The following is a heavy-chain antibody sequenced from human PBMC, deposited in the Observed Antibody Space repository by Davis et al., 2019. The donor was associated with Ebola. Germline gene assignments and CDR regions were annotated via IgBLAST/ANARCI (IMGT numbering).Heavy chain of an antibody. Sequence: GESLKISCAASGFIFSSYAMSWVRQAPGKGLEWVSGISSSGGDTYYADSVKGRFTISRDNTNNSLYLQMNSLRAEDTAVYYCARSGSYKFDYWGQGTLVTVSS. CDR2: ISSSGGDT. J-gene: IGHJ4*02. CDR1: GFIFSSYA. CDR3: ARSGSYKFDY. D-gene: IGHD1-26*01. V-gene: IGHV3-23*01.